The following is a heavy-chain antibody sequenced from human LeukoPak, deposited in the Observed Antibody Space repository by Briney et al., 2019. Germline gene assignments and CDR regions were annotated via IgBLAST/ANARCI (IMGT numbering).Heavy chain of an antibody. J-gene: IGHJ4*02. V-gene: IGHV1-69*04. CDR1: GGTFSSYA. Sequence: AASVTVSCTASGGTFSSYAISWVRQAPGQGLEWVGRIIPILGIANYAQKFQGRVTITADKSTSTAYMELSSLRSEDTAVYYCARVNGDEGPSFDYWGQGTLVTVSS. D-gene: IGHD4-17*01. CDR3: ARVNGDEGPSFDY. CDR2: IIPILGIA.